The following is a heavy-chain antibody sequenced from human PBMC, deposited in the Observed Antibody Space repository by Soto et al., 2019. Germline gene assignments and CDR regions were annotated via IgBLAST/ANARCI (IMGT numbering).Heavy chain of an antibody. CDR1: GYTFTSYY. D-gene: IGHD3-3*01. J-gene: IGHJ3*02. V-gene: IGHV1-46*01. CDR2: INPSGGNT. Sequence: ASVKVSCKASGYTFTSYYMHWVRQAPGQGLEWIGMINPSGGNTSYAQKFQERVTITRDMSTSTAYMELSSLRSEDTAVYYCAAGGVAIFGVAYAFDIWGQGTMVTVSS. CDR3: AAGGVAIFGVAYAFDI.